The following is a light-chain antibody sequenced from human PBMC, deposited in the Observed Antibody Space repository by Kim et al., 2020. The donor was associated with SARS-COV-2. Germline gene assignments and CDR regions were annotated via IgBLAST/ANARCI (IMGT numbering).Light chain of an antibody. J-gene: IGLJ2*01. CDR3: QSYDSSLSGWRV. Sequence: VTMSCTGSSSNIAAGYDVHWYQQLPETAPKLLIYGNSNRPSGVPDRFSGSKSGTSASLAITGLQAEDEADYYCQSYDSSLSGWRVFGGGTKLTVL. CDR1: SSNIAAGYD. V-gene: IGLV1-40*01. CDR2: GNS.